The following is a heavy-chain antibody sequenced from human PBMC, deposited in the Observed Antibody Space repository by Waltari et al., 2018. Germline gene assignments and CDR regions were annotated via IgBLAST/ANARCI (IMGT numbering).Heavy chain of an antibody. Sequence: QVQLQESGPGLVKPSETLSLTCTVSGGSISSHYWSWIRQPPGKGLEWIGYIYYSGSTNYNPSLKSRVTISVDTSKNQFSLKLSSVTAADTAVYYWARDPPLGLGAFDIWGQGTMVTVSS. J-gene: IGHJ3*02. V-gene: IGHV4-59*11. D-gene: IGHD7-27*01. CDR3: ARDPPLGLGAFDI. CDR2: IYYSGST. CDR1: GGSISSHY.